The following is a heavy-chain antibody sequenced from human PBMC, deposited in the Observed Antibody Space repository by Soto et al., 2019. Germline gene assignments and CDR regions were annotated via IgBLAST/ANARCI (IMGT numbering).Heavy chain of an antibody. CDR3: ARLFCSGGSCYRSFDY. CDR1: GGSVSSGNYY. J-gene: IGHJ4*02. V-gene: IGHV4-61*03. CDR2: IYYSGST. D-gene: IGHD2-15*01. Sequence: QVQLQESRLGLVKPSETLSLTCTVSGGSVSSGNYYWSWIRQPPGKGLEWIGYIYYSGSTNYNPSLKSRVTISVDMSKNHFSLKLSSVTAADTAVYYCARLFCSGGSCYRSFDYWGQGTLVTVSS.